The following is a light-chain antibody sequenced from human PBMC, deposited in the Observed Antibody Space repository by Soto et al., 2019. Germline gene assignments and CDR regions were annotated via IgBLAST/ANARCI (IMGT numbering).Light chain of an antibody. CDR2: GAS. CDR1: QSVTNY. CDR3: QQYGSSPAT. V-gene: IGKV3-20*01. J-gene: IGKJ5*01. Sequence: EIFLTQSPDTLSLSPGERATLSCRASQSVTNYIAWYQQRPGQAPRLLIYGASSRATGIPDRFSGSGSGTDFTLTISRLEPEDFAVYYCQQYGSSPATFGQGTDWRL.